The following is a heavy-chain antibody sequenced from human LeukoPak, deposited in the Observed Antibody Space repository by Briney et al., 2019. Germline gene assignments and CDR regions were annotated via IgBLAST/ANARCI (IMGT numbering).Heavy chain of an antibody. CDR2: ISTSSTYI. Sequence: GGSLRLSCVGYGFXFSSYSINWVRQAPGKGLEWVSSISTSSTYIYYADSVKGRFTISRDNAKNSLYLQMNSLRAEDTAVYYRAREGVGATNGYWGQGTLVTVSS. V-gene: IGHV3-21*01. J-gene: IGHJ4*02. CDR3: AREGVGATNGY. D-gene: IGHD1-26*01. CDR1: GFXFSSYS.